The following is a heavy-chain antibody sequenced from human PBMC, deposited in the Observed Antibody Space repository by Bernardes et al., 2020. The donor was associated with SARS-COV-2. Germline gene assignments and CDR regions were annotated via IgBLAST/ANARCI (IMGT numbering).Heavy chain of an antibody. D-gene: IGHD3-22*01. CDR3: ARRNYFDTSGGAPLYSYYGMDV. CDR2: IYPGDSDT. Sequence: GESLKISCKGSGYSFSSYWIGWVRQMPGKGLEWMGIIYPGDSDTRYSPSFQGQVTISADKSISTAYLQWSSLKASDTAMYFCARRNYFDTSGGAPLYSYYGMDVWGQGTTVTVSS. J-gene: IGHJ6*02. CDR1: GYSFSSYW. V-gene: IGHV5-51*01.